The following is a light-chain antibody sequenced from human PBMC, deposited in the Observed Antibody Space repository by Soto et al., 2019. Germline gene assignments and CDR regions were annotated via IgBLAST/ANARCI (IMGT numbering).Light chain of an antibody. CDR1: SGHSGYI. V-gene: IGLV4-60*02. Sequence: QPVLTQSSSASASPGSSVKLTCTLSSGHSGYIIAWHQQQPGRAPRYLMKLERSGSYNKGSGVPDRFSGSSSGSDRYLTISNLQFEDEADYYCETWDSNTRVFGAGTKLTVL. CDR3: ETWDSNTRV. CDR2: LERSGSY. J-gene: IGLJ2*01.